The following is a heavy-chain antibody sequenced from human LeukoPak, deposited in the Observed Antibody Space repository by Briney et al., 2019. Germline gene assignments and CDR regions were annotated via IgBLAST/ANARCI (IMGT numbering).Heavy chain of an antibody. CDR1: VYTFTGYY. V-gene: IGHV1-2*02. CDR3: ARGRKYGGLSDY. Sequence: ASVKVSCKASVYTFTGYYMHWVRQAPGQGLEWMGWINPNSGGTNYAQKFQGRVTMTRDTSISTAYMELSRLRSDDTAVYYCARGRKYGGLSDYWGQGTLVTVSS. CDR2: INPNSGGT. J-gene: IGHJ4*02. D-gene: IGHD5-12*01.